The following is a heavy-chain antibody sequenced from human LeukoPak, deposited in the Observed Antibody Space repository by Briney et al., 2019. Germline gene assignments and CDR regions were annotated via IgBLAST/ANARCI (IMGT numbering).Heavy chain of an antibody. CDR3: AKLAAAGTSHMDV. CDR2: IREDGTEK. CDR1: GFTFSGAW. V-gene: IGHV3-7*01. J-gene: IGHJ6*03. D-gene: IGHD6-13*01. Sequence: PGGSLRLSCTASGFTFSGAWMTWVRQAPGKGLEWVANIREDGTEKNYVDSVKGRFTISRDNAKNSLFLQMNSLRAEGTAVYYCAKLAAAGTSHMDVWGKGTTVTVSS.